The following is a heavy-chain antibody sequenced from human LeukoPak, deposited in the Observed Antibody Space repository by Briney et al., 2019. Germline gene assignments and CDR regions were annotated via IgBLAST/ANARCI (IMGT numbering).Heavy chain of an antibody. J-gene: IGHJ6*03. V-gene: IGHV3-66*01. CDR2: IYSGGST. CDR3: AREGWFGELPTRSSNYYYYYYMDV. Sequence: GGSLRLSCAASGFTVSSNYMSWVRQAPGKGLEWVSVIYSGGSTYYADSVKGRFTISRDNSKNTLYLQMNSLRAEDTAVYYCAREGWFGELPTRSSNYYYYYYMDVWGKGTTVTISS. D-gene: IGHD3-10*01. CDR1: GFTVSSNY.